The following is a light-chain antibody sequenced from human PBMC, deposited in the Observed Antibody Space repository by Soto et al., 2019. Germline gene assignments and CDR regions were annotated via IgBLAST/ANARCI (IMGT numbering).Light chain of an antibody. J-gene: IGLJ2*01. CDR2: EVS. V-gene: IGLV2-14*01. Sequence: QSALTQPASVSGSPGQSITISCSGTSRDVGRYDYVSWYQQHPGKAPRIIIYEVSNRPSGISNRFSGSNTGNTATLTISGLQAEDEAEYFCSTYTKVNTLVVFGGGTKLTVL. CDR1: SRDVGRYDY. CDR3: STYTKVNTLVV.